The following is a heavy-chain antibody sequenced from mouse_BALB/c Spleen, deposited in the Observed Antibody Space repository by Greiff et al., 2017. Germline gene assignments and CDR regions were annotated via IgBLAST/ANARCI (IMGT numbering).Heavy chain of an antibody. Sequence: VQLKESGPSLVKPSQTLSLTCSVTGDSITSGYWNWIRKFPGNKLEYMGYISYSGSTYYNPSLKSRISITRDTSKNQYYLQLNSVTTEDTATYYCARSHYCGYEYYFDYWGQGTTLTVAS. CDR1: GDSITSGY. CDR3: ARSHYCGYEYYFDY. CDR2: ISYSGST. V-gene: IGHV3-8*02. D-gene: IGHD1-2*01. J-gene: IGHJ2*01.